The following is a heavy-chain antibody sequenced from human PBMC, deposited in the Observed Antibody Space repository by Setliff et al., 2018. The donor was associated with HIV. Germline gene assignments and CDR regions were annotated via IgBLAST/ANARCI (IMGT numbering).Heavy chain of an antibody. V-gene: IGHV3-48*01. CDR3: ARDAPGYSHVLDF. D-gene: IGHD5-18*01. CDR1: GFSFSSYG. J-gene: IGHJ4*02. CDR2: ISSTSSNI. Sequence: GGSLRLSCAASGFSFSSYGMNWVRQAPGKGLEWVSYISSTSSNIYYADFARGRFTISRDSSKNTLYLQMNSLRAEDTALYFCARDAPGYSHVLDFWGQGTLVTVSS.